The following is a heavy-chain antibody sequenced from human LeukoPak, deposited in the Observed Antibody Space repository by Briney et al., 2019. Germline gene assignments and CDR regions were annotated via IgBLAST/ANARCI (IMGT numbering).Heavy chain of an antibody. V-gene: IGHV3-23*01. D-gene: IGHD1-26*01. CDR3: ARGRGSYCMDY. J-gene: IGHJ4*02. Sequence: AGGSLRLSCAASGFTFSKFAMSWVRQAPGKGLEWVSGISASGDSTYYADSVKGRFTISRDNAKNSLYLQMNSLRAEDTAIYYCARGRGSYCMDYWGQGTLVTVSS. CDR2: ISASGDST. CDR1: GFTFSKFA.